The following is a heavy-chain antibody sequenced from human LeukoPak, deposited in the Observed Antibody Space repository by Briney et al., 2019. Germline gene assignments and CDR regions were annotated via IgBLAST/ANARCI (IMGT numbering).Heavy chain of an antibody. Sequence: GGSLRFSCAASGFTFSSYSMNWVRQVPGKGLEWVSSISSSSSYIYYADSVKGRFTISRDNAKNSLYLQMNSLRAEDTAVYYCARDYYDSSGNDDYWGQGTLVTVSS. CDR3: ARDYYDSSGNDDY. D-gene: IGHD3-22*01. V-gene: IGHV3-21*01. J-gene: IGHJ4*02. CDR2: ISSSSSYI. CDR1: GFTFSSYS.